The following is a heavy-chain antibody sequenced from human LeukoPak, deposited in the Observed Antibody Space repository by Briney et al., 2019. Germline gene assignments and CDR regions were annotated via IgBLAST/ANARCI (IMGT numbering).Heavy chain of an antibody. CDR3: ARDYYDSSGYYYNDY. Sequence: GASVKVSCKAPGYTFTSYGISWVRQAPGQGLEWMGWISAYNGNTNYAQKLQGRVTMTTDTSTSTAYMELRSLRSDDTAVYYCARDYYDSSGYYYNDYWGQGTLVTVSS. V-gene: IGHV1-18*01. CDR2: ISAYNGNT. J-gene: IGHJ4*02. D-gene: IGHD3-22*01. CDR1: GYTFTSYG.